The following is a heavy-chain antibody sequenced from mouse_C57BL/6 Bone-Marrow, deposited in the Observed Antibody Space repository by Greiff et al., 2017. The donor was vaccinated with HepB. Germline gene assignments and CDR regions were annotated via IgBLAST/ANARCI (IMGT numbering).Heavy chain of an antibody. CDR1: ASEVFPIAY. Sequence: SGSELRSPGSSVKLSCKDFASEVFPIAYMSWVRQKPGPGFEWIGGILPSIGRTIYGEKFEDKATLDADTLSNTAYLELNSLTSEDSAIYYCARDYYGSSYEAWFAYWGQGTLVTVSA. J-gene: IGHJ3*01. V-gene: IGHV15-2*01. CDR2: ILPSIGRT. D-gene: IGHD1-1*01. CDR3: ARDYYGSSYEAWFAY.